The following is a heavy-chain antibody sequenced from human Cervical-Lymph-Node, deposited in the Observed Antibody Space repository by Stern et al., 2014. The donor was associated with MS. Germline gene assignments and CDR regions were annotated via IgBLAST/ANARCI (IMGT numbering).Heavy chain of an antibody. D-gene: IGHD3-10*01. CDR3: AREVPIRGDLDH. CDR2: SSSSSSYI. Sequence: EVQLMESGGSLVKPGGSLRLTCASSGFTFSSYGMNVVRQAPGKGLDWDSSSSSSSSYIYYADSVKGRFTISRDNAKNSLYLQMNDLRAADTAVYYCAREVPIRGDLDHWGQGTLVSVSS. J-gene: IGHJ4*02. V-gene: IGHV3-21*01. CDR1: GFTFSSYG.